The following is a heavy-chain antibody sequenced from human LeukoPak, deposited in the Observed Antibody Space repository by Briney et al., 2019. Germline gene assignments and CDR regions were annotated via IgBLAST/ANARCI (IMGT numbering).Heavy chain of an antibody. CDR2: RWYDGGNK. V-gene: IGHV3-33*01. D-gene: IGHD4-17*01. Sequence: GGSLRLSCATSGFTASSYGMHLVRQAPGKGLEWVAVRWYDGGNKYYGDSVKGRFTISRDNSKSTLYLQMNSLRAEDTAVYYCATGDYGGPFDYWGQGTLVTVSS. CDR1: GFTASSYG. CDR3: ATGDYGGPFDY. J-gene: IGHJ4*02.